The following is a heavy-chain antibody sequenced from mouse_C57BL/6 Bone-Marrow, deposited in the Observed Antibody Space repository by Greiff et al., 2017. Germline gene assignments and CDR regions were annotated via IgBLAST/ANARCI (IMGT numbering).Heavy chain of an antibody. CDR2: IYPGSGNT. J-gene: IGHJ2*01. CDR1: GYTFTDYY. CDR3: ARGSRLDY. V-gene: IGHV1-76*01. Sequence: QVHVKQSGAELVRPGASVKLSCKASGYTFTDYYINWVKQRPGQGLEWIARIYPGSGNTYYNEKFKGKATLTAEKSSSTAYMQLSSLTSEDSAVYFCARGSRLDYWGQGTTLTVSS. D-gene: IGHD1-1*01.